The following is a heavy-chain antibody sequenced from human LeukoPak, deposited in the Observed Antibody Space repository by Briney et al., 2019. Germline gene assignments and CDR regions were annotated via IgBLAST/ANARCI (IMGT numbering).Heavy chain of an antibody. CDR3: GRVRCSGGTCYTYSSGWAFEF. D-gene: IGHD2-15*01. CDR1: GFTFSSYS. J-gene: IGHJ4*02. CDR2: ISSGSNNI. Sequence: GGSLRLSCTASGFTFSSYSMNWVRQAPGQGLEWVSSISSGSNNICYADSVKGRFAISRDNAKNSLYLQMDSLRADDTAVYYCGRVRCSGGTCYTYSSGWAFEFWGQGSLVIVSS. V-gene: IGHV3-21*04.